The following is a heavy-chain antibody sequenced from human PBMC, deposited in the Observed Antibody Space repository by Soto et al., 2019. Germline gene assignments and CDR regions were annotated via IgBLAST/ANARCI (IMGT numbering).Heavy chain of an antibody. CDR3: ARVIAARPRYFDY. V-gene: IGHV4-34*01. CDR1: GGSFSGYY. CDR2: INHSGST. Sequence: QVQLQQWGAGLLTPSETLSLTCAVYGGSFSGYYWSWIRQPPGKGLEWIGEINHSGSTNYNPSLKSRVTISVDTSKNQFSLKLSSVTAADTAVYYCARVIAARPRYFDYWGQGTLVTVSS. J-gene: IGHJ4*02. D-gene: IGHD6-6*01.